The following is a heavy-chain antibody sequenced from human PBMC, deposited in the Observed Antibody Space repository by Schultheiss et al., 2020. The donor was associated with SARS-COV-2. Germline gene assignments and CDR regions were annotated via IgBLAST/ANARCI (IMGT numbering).Heavy chain of an antibody. D-gene: IGHD4-23*01. CDR3: ARVATTVVASYWYFDL. V-gene: IGHV3-7*01. Sequence: GESLKISCAASGFTFSSYWMSWVRQAPGKGLEWVANIKQDGSEKYYVDSVKGRFTISRDNAKNSLYLQMNSLRAEDTAVYYCARVATTVVASYWYFDLWGRGTLVTVSS. J-gene: IGHJ2*01. CDR1: GFTFSSYW. CDR2: IKQDGSEK.